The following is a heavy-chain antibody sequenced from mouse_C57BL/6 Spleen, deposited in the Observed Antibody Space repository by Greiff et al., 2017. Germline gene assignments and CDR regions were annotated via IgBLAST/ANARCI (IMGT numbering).Heavy chain of an antibody. CDR2: INPSNGGT. D-gene: IGHD1-1*01. CDR3: ARSHYYGSSYRDYAMDY. CDR1: GYTFTSYW. J-gene: IGHJ4*01. Sequence: VQLQQSGTELVKPGASVKLSCKASGYTFTSYWMHWVKQRPGQGLEWIGNINPSNGGTNYNEKFKSKATLTVDKSSSTAYMQLSSLTSEDSAVYYCARSHYYGSSYRDYAMDYWGQGTSVTVSS. V-gene: IGHV1-53*01.